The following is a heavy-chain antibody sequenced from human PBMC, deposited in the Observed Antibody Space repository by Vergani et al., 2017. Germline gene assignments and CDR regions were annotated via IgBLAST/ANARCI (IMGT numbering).Heavy chain of an antibody. V-gene: IGHV1-2*02. CDR2: INPNSGGT. J-gene: IGHJ4*02. D-gene: IGHD6-13*01. CDR1: GYTFTGYY. Sequence: QVQLVQSGAEVKKPGASAKVSCKASGYTFTGYYMHWVRQASGQGLEWMGWINPNSGGTNYAQKFQGRVTMTRDTTISTAYMELSRLRSEDTAVYYCARGLRIAAAGTAMGYWGQGTLVTVSS. CDR3: ARGLRIAAAGTAMGY.